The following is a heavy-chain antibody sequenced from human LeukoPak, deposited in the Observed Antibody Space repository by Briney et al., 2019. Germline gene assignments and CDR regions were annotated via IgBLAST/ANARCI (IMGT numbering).Heavy chain of an antibody. D-gene: IGHD3-3*01. CDR1: GGSISSYY. J-gene: IGHJ2*01. CDR2: IYHSGST. V-gene: IGHV4-59*12. CDR3: ARALFGVVIPWYFDL. Sequence: PSETLSLTCTVSGGSISSYYWSWIRQPPGKGLEWIGYIYHSGSTYYNPSLKSRVTISVDRSKNQFSLKLSSVTAADTAVYYCARALFGVVIPWYFDLWGRGTLVTVSS.